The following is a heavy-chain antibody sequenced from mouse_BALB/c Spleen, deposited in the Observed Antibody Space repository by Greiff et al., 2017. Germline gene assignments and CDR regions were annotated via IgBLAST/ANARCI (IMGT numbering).Heavy chain of an antibody. V-gene: IGHV5-17*02. CDR2: ISSGSSTI. CDR3: AKSYAMDY. Sequence: EVNVVESGGGLVEPGGSLKLSCAASGFTFSSYGMHWVRQAPEKGLEWVANISSGSSTIYYADTVKGRITITRDDPKNTLFLQMNSLRSEDTAMYDCAKSYAMDYWGQGTSVTVSS. J-gene: IGHJ4*01. CDR1: GFTFSSYG.